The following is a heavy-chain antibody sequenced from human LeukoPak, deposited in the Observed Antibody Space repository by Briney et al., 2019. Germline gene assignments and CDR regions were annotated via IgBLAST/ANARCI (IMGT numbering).Heavy chain of an antibody. CDR1: GFAFSEYY. CDR2: ISSSGSTI. J-gene: IGHJ1*01. D-gene: IGHD1-14*01. V-gene: IGHV3-11*04. CDR3: ARGPGSRKCLQY. Sequence: GGSLRLSCAASGFAFSEYYMSWIRQAPGKGLEGVAKISSSGSTIYYADSVKGRYTISRDNAKNSLYLQMNILRAEDTAVYYCARGPGSRKCLQYWGQSTLVTVSS.